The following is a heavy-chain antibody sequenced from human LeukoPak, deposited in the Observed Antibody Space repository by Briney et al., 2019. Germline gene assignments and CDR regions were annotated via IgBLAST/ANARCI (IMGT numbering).Heavy chain of an antibody. CDR2: ISISGSTI. CDR1: GFTFSSYE. CDR3: ARDLTYYGSGRVYYYYMDV. V-gene: IGHV3-48*03. Sequence: PGGSLRLSCAASGFTFSSYEMNWVRQAPGKGLEWVSYISISGSTIYYADSVKGRFTIFRDNAKNSLYLQMSSLRAEDTAVYYCARDLTYYGSGRVYYYYMDVWGKGTTVIIS. J-gene: IGHJ6*03. D-gene: IGHD3-10*01.